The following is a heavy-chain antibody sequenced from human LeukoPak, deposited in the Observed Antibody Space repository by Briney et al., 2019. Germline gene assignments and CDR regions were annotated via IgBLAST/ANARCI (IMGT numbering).Heavy chain of an antibody. V-gene: IGHV4-4*07. CDR1: GGSISSYY. D-gene: IGHD6-13*01. Sequence: PSETLSLTCTVSGGSISSYYWSWIRQPAGKGLEWIGRIYTSGSTNYNPSLKSRVTISLDTSKNQFSLKLTSVTAADTAVYYCARRGYSISWYSPWGQGTLVTVSS. CDR3: ARRGYSISWYSP. CDR2: IYTSGST. J-gene: IGHJ5*02.